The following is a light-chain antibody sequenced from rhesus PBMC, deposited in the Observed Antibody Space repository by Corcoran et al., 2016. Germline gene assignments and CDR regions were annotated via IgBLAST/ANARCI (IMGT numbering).Light chain of an antibody. CDR2: EAS. CDR1: SSDIGGFNY. V-gene: IGLV2-32*02. J-gene: IGLJ2*01. CDR3: SSYAGANTLLL. Sequence: QPALTQPRSVSGSPGQSVTISCTGTSSDIGGFNYVSWYQQHPGTAPKLVIYEASKRPSGVSDRFFGSKSGNTASLTISGLQTDDEADYYCSSYAGANTLLLFGGGTRVTVL.